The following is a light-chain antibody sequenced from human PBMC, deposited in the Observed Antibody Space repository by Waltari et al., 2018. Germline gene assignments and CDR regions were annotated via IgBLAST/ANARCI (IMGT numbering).Light chain of an antibody. Sequence: QSALTQPASVSGSPGHAITISCTGTSSDVGNYNLFSWYQQYPGKAPKVMIYDDNRRPSGVSDRFAGAKSGNTASLTISGVQAEDEADYYCCSYAGRYTWVFGGGTKLTVL. CDR2: DDN. CDR3: CSYAGRYTWV. V-gene: IGLV2-23*01. CDR1: SSDVGNYNL. J-gene: IGLJ3*02.